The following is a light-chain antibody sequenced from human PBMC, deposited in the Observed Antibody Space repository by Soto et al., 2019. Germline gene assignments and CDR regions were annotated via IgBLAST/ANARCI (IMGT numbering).Light chain of an antibody. J-gene: IGKJ2*01. CDR3: QQYGSSYA. CDR2: GIS. V-gene: IGKV3-20*01. Sequence: EIVFTQSPDTLALSPGERATLYCRASQSVTSNYLAWYQQKPGQAPRLLIFGISSRATGIPDRFSGSGSGTDFTLTIARLEPEDFAVYSCQQYGSSYAFGQGTKLEIK. CDR1: QSVTSNY.